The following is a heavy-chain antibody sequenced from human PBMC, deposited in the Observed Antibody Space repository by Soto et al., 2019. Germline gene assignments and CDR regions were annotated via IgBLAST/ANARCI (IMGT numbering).Heavy chain of an antibody. Sequence: AAVKVSCKASGYTFTSYAMHWVRQAPGQRHEWMGWINAGNGNTKYSQKFQGRVTITRDTSASPAYMELSSLRSEDTAVYYCARDLGGWPDYWGQGTLVTVSS. D-gene: IGHD2-15*01. CDR2: INAGNGNT. CDR3: ARDLGGWPDY. CDR1: GYTFTSYA. V-gene: IGHV1-3*01. J-gene: IGHJ4*02.